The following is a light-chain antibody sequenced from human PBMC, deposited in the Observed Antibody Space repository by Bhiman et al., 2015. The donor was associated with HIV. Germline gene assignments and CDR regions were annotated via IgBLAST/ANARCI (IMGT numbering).Light chain of an antibody. CDR1: SSNIGNNY. CDR2: ENN. J-gene: IGLJ1*01. CDR3: GTWDNSLSAFYV. V-gene: IGLV1-51*02. Sequence: QSVLTQPPSVSAAPGQKVTLSCSGTSSNIGNNYVSWYQQLPGTAPKVLIYENNKRPSGIPDRFSGSKSGTSATLGITGLQTGDEADYYCGTWDNSLSAFYVFGTGTKVTVL.